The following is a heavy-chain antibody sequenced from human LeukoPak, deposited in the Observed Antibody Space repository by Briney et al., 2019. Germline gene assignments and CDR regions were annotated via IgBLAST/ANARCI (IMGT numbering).Heavy chain of an antibody. V-gene: IGHV1-69*02. J-gene: IGHJ4*02. CDR1: GGTFSSYT. Sequence: SVKVSCKASGGTFSSYTISWVRQAPGQGLEWMGRIIPILGIANYAQKFQGRVTITADKSTSTACMELSSLRSEDTAVYYCARTYYYDSSGYYSFRYWGQGTLVTVSS. D-gene: IGHD3-22*01. CDR3: ARTYYYDSSGYYSFRY. CDR2: IIPILGIA.